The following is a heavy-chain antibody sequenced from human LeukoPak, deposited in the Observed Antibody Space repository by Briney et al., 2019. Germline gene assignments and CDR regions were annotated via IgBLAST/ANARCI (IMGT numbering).Heavy chain of an antibody. CDR2: THYSGTT. CDR3: ARGGVLPRAFDS. D-gene: IGHD3-10*01. J-gene: IGHJ5*01. V-gene: IGHV4-59*01. CDR1: GGSISSYY. Sequence: SETLSLTCTVSGGSISSYYWSWIRQPPGKGLEWIAYTHYSGTTSHNPSLKSRVSISVDTSKNQLSLNLTSVTAADTAVYYCARGGVLPRAFDSWGQGTLVTVSS.